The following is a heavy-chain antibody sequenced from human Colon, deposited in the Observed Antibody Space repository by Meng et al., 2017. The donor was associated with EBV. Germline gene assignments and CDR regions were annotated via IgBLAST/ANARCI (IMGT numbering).Heavy chain of an antibody. CDR1: GGSLSDYY. V-gene: IGHV4-34*02. J-gene: IGHJ2*01. CDR3: SRGVDSYKLGNL. CDR2: IHPSGSI. Sequence: VHLEPWGEGLLKPSEARSLTCVFYGGSLSDYYWSWIRQSPGRGLEWIGEIHPSGSIFYNPSLQSRVTISVDTSKNQFSLNLNSVTAADTAVYFCSRGVDSYKLGNLWGRGTLVTVSS. D-gene: IGHD7-27*01.